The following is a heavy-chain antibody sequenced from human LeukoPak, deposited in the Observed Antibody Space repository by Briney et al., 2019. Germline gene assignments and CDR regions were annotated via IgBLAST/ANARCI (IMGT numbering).Heavy chain of an antibody. Sequence: GGSLRLSCAASGFTFSSYAMSWVRQAPGKGLEWVAVISYDGSNKYYADSVKGRFTISRDNSKNTLYLQMNSLRAEDTAVYYCAREDDSWGPNNLDLWGQGTMVTVSS. CDR2: ISYDGSNK. D-gene: IGHD7-27*01. V-gene: IGHV3-30*03. J-gene: IGHJ3*01. CDR3: AREDDSWGPNNLDL. CDR1: GFTFSSYA.